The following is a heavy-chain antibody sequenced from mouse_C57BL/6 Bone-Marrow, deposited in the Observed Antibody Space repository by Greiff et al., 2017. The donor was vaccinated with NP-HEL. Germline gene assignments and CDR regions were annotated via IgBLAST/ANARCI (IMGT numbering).Heavy chain of an antibody. V-gene: IGHV1-53*01. J-gene: IGHJ1*03. CDR3: AREEDFIRPYYGIIDGYFDV. D-gene: IGHD1-1*01. CDR2: INPSNGGT. CDR1: GYTFTSYW. Sequence: QVQLQQPGTELVKPGASVKLSCKASGYTFTSYWMHWVKQRPGQGLEWIGNINPSNGGTNYNEKFKSKATLTVDKSSSKAYMQLSSLTSADSAVYYCAREEDFIRPYYGIIDGYFDVWGTGTTVTVSS.